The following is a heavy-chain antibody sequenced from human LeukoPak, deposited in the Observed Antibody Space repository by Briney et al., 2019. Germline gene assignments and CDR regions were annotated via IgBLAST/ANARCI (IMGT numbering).Heavy chain of an antibody. D-gene: IGHD2-2*01. Sequence: GASVRVSCEASGRTNNKFGVTWVRQAPGQGLEWIGWISSDNGIPRYADKFQDRVTISADTSTTTAYIEMRSLTYDDTAVYFCANVAKGRFFFYHMDVWGKGTTVTVSS. CDR3: ANVAKGRFFFYHMDV. CDR1: GRTNNKFG. V-gene: IGHV1-18*01. CDR2: ISSDNGIP. J-gene: IGHJ6*04.